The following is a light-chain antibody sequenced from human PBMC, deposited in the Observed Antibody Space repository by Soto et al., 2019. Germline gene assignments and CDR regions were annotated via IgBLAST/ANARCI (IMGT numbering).Light chain of an antibody. V-gene: IGKV3-20*01. CDR1: QSVSNNY. Sequence: EIVMTQSPATLSVSPGEGVTLSCRASQSVSNNYLAWYQQKPGQAPRLLIYGASNRATGIPDRFSGSGSGTDFTLNISRLEPEDFAVYYCQQYGSSGTFGQGTKVDIX. J-gene: IGKJ1*01. CDR2: GAS. CDR3: QQYGSSGT.